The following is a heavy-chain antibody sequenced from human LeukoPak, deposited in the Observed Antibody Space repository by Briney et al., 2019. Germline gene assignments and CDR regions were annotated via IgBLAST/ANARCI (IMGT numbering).Heavy chain of an antibody. V-gene: IGHV4-59*01. D-gene: IGHD2-2*01. Sequence: SETLSLTCSVSDDSITMYYWTWIRQPPGKGLEWIGYVDHTGSTNFNPSLNGRVSISRDTSKNLFSLRLRSVTAADTAVYFCARDYCTSTTCPNWFDPWGQGTLVTVSS. CDR1: DDSITMYY. J-gene: IGHJ5*02. CDR2: VDHTGST. CDR3: ARDYCTSTTCPNWFDP.